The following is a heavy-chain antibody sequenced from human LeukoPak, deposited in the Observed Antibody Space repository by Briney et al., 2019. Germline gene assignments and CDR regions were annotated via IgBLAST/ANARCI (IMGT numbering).Heavy chain of an antibody. CDR3: ARHGEMAVITHLDY. Sequence: SETLSLTCTVSGVSISRTTYYWGWIRQPPGKGLEWIGTIYYSGSTYYNPSLKSRVTISVDTSKNQFSLKLISVTAADTAVYYCARHGEMAVITHLDYWGQGILVTVSS. CDR1: GVSISRTTYY. J-gene: IGHJ4*02. CDR2: IYYSGST. V-gene: IGHV4-39*01. D-gene: IGHD5-24*01.